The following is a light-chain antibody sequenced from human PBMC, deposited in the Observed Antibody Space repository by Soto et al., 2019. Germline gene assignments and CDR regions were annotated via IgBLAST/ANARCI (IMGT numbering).Light chain of an antibody. J-gene: IGLJ2*01. CDR2: DNS. CDR1: SSNIGAGYD. Sequence: QSVLTQPPSVSGAPGQRVTISCTGSSSNIGAGYDVHWYQQLPGTAPKLLIYDNSNRPSGVPDRFSGSKSGTSASLAITGLQAEYEADYYCQSYDSSLRGVFGGGTKLTVL. CDR3: QSYDSSLRGV. V-gene: IGLV1-40*01.